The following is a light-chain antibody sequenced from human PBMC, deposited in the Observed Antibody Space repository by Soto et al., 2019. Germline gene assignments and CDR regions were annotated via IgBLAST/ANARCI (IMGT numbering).Light chain of an antibody. Sequence: QPASVSGSPGQSITISCTGTSSDVGGYNYVSWYQHHPGKAPKLLIYEVSNRPSGVSDRFSGSKSGNTASLTISGLQTEDEADYYCSSYTSSVTLDFGGGTQLTVL. CDR3: SSYTSSVTLD. CDR2: EVS. J-gene: IGLJ2*01. CDR1: SSDVGGYNY. V-gene: IGLV2-14*01.